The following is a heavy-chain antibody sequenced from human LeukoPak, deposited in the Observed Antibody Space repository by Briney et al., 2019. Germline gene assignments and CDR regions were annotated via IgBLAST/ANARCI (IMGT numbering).Heavy chain of an antibody. CDR1: GGSISSGDYY. Sequence: SETLSLTCTVSGGSISSGDYYWSWIRQPPGKGLVWIGYIYYSGSTYYNPSLKSRVTISVDTSKNQFSLKLSSVTAADTAVYYCASHRVRGVLFDYWGQGTLVTVSS. CDR3: ASHRVRGVLFDY. D-gene: IGHD3-10*01. CDR2: IYYSGST. V-gene: IGHV4-30-4*01. J-gene: IGHJ4*02.